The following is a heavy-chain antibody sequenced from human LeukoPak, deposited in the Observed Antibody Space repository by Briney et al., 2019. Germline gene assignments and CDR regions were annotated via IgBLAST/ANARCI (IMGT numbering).Heavy chain of an antibody. CDR3: AREGYYYDSSGYWWFDP. D-gene: IGHD3-22*01. CDR2: INPSGGST. J-gene: IGHJ5*02. Sequence: ASVKVSCKASGYTFTSYYMHWVRQAPGQGLEWMGIINPSGGSTSYAQKFQGRVTMTRDMFTSTVYMELSSLRSEDTAVYYCAREGYYYDSSGYWWFDPWGQGTLVTVSS. V-gene: IGHV1-46*01. CDR1: GYTFTSYY.